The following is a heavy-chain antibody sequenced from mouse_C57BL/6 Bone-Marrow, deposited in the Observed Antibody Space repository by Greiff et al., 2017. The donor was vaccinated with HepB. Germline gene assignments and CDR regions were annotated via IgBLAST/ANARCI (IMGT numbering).Heavy chain of an antibody. CDR1: GYTFTSYW. CDR3: ARGQLRLRVYAMDY. CDR2: IDPNSGGT. V-gene: IGHV1-72*01. J-gene: IGHJ4*01. Sequence: KQSCKASGYTFTSYWMHWVKQRPGRGLEWIGRIDPNSGGTKYNEKFKSKATLTVDKPSSTAYMQLSSLTSEDSAVYYCARGQLRLRVYAMDYWGQGTSVTVSS. D-gene: IGHD3-2*02.